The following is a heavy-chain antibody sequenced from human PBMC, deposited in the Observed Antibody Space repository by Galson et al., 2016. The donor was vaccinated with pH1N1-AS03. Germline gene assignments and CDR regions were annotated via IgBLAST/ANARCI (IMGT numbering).Heavy chain of an antibody. Sequence: SLRLSCAASGFTFSSSNMNWVRQAPGKGLEWVSGISASGGTTYYADSVKGRFTISRDNSMDTLDLQMSSLRDEDTAVYYCVKEGLAAATFDDWGQGTLVIVSS. J-gene: IGHJ4*02. CDR3: VKEGLAAATFDD. CDR1: GFTFSSSN. D-gene: IGHD6-13*01. CDR2: ISASGGTT. V-gene: IGHV3-23*01.